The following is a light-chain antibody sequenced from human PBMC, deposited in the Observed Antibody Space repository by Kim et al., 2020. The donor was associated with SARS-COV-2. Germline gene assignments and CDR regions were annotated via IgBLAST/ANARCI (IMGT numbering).Light chain of an antibody. V-gene: IGLV1-40*01. CDR1: SSNIGALYT. CDR3: QSYDSSLNGYV. J-gene: IGLJ1*01. Sequence: QSVLTHPPSVSGAPGQRVTISCTGSSSNIGALYTVHWYQHQPGTAPKLLIYRDSYRPSGVPDRFSGSKSGTSASLAITGLQAEDEADYYCQSYDSSLNGYVFGTGTKVTVL. CDR2: RDS.